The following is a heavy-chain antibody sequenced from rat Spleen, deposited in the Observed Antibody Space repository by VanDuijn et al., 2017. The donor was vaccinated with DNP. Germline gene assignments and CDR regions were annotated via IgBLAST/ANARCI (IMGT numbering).Heavy chain of an antibody. CDR2: ISYDGSRT. V-gene: IGHV5-7*01. CDR3: TPYYGYY. J-gene: IGHJ2*01. Sequence: EVQVLESGGGLVQPGRSMKLSCAASGFTFSQYDMAWVRQASKKGLEWVASISYDGSRTYYRDSVKGRFTISRDNAKSTLSLQMDSLRSEDTATYYCTPYYGYYWGQGVMVTVSS. D-gene: IGHD1-7*01. CDR1: GFTFSQYD.